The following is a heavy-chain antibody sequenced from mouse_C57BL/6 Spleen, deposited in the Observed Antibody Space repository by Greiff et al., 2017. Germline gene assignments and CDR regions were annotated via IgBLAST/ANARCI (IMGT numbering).Heavy chain of an antibody. CDR3: GRDGDGYFDY. D-gene: IGHD3-3*01. J-gene: IGHJ2*01. CDR2: INPNNGGT. Sequence: VQLQQSGPELVKPGASVQIPCKASGYTFTDYNLGWVKQSHGKSLEWIGDINPNNGGTTYNQKFNGKATLTVDKDSSTGYLELRSLTAEVTAVYCCGRDGDGYFDYWGQGTTLTVSS. CDR1: GYTFTDYN. V-gene: IGHV1-18*01.